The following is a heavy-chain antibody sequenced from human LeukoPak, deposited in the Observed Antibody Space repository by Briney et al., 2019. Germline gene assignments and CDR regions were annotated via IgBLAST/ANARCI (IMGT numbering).Heavy chain of an antibody. D-gene: IGHD2-2*01. J-gene: IGHJ6*03. CDR3: ARHLWLGYQLPAYYYMDV. CDR1: GGSISSGSYY. CDR2: IYTSGST. V-gene: IGHV4-61*02. Sequence: SQTLSLTCTVSGGSISSGSYYWSWIRQPAGKGLEWIGRIYTSGSTNYNPSLKSRVTMSVDTSKNQFSLKLSSVTAADTAVYYCARHLWLGYQLPAYYYMDVWGKGTTVTVSS.